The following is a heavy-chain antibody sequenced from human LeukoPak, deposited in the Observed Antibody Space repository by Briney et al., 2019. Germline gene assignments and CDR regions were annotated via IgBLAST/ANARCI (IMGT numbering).Heavy chain of an antibody. D-gene: IGHD3-16*01. CDR2: IKSKIDGGAK. V-gene: IGHV3-15*01. J-gene: IGHJ4*02. CDR1: GFTFSDAW. Sequence: GGSLRLSCVASGFTFSDAWMRWVRQAPGKGREWGGRIKSKIDGGAKEYGGSVKGTCTSSRDEARKQLYMQRNSVKNEDKYVNYCTTWRYAGCWGQGTLVTVSS. CDR3: TTWRYAGC.